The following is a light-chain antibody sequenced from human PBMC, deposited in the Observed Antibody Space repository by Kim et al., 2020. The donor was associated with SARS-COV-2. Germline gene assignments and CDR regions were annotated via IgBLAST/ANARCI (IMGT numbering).Light chain of an antibody. CDR2: YGS. CDR1: DIGTKR. CDR3: QVWDTRSDHYV. Sequence: SYELTQPPSVSVAPGQTATITCGGDDIGTKRVHWNQQRPGQAPVVVIYYGSDRPSGIPERFSGSNSGNTATLTISRVEAGDEADYYCQVWDTRSDHYVFGTGTKVTVL. J-gene: IGLJ1*01. V-gene: IGLV3-21*04.